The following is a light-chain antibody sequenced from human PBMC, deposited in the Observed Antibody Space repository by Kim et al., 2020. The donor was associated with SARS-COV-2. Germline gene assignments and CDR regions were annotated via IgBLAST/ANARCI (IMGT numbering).Light chain of an antibody. CDR3: EQSHTTPLLS. Sequence: DIQMTQSPSSLAASVGDRVTIACRASQSISTYLNWYQQKPGKAPKLLIYAASTLQSGVPSRFSGSGSGTDFTLTISSLQPEDFATYYCEQSHTTPLLSFGGGNKADIQ. CDR2: AAS. J-gene: IGKJ4*01. CDR1: QSISTY. V-gene: IGKV1-39*01.